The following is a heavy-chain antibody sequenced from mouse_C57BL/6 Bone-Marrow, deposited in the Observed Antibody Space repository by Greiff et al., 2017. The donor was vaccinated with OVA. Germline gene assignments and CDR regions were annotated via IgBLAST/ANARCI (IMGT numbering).Heavy chain of an antibody. J-gene: IGHJ4*01. CDR2: IDPANDNT. V-gene: IGHV14-3*01. D-gene: IGHD1-1*01. CDR1: GFNIKNTY. CDR3: ARGNFGSSFYAMDY. Sequence: EVQLQQSVAELVRPGASVKLSCTASGFNIKNTYMHWVKQRPEQGLEWIGRIDPANDNTTYAQKFQGKATMTADTSSNTAYLQLSSLSSEYTAVYCCARGNFGSSFYAMDYWGQGTSVTVSS.